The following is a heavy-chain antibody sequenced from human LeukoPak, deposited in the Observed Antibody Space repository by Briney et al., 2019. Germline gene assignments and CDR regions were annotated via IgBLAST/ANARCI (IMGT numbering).Heavy chain of an antibody. V-gene: IGHV1-8*01. J-gene: IGHJ4*02. CDR1: GYTFTSYD. Sequence: ASVKVSCKASGYTFTSYDINWVRQATGQGLEWMGWMNPNSGNTGYPQKFQGRVTMTRNTSISTAYMELSSLRSEDTAVYYCARGSRGRWSSSWYRWGQGTLVTVSS. CDR2: MNPNSGNT. CDR3: ARGSRGRWSSSWYR. D-gene: IGHD6-13*01.